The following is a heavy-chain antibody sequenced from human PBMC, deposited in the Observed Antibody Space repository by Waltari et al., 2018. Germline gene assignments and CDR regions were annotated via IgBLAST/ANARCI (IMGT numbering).Heavy chain of an antibody. CDR1: GYTLTELS. CDR3: AAYSYDYIWGSYRQDY. Sequence: QVQLVQSGAEVKKPGASVKVSCKVSGYTLTELSMHWVRQAPGKGLEWMGGFDPEDGETIYAQKFQGRVTMTEDTSTDTAYMELSSLRSENTAVYYCAAYSYDYIWGSYRQDYWGQGTLVTVSS. D-gene: IGHD3-16*02. V-gene: IGHV1-24*01. J-gene: IGHJ4*02. CDR2: FDPEDGET.